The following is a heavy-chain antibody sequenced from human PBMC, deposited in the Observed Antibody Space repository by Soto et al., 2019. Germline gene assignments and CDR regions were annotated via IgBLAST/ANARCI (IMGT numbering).Heavy chain of an antibody. CDR2: ISGSGGST. CDR3: ANPPNGPAAFGLVP. J-gene: IGHJ5*02. Sequence: GGSLRLSCAASGFTFSSYAMSWVRQAPGKGLEWVSAISGSGGSTYYADSVKGRFTISRDNSKNTLYLQMNSLRAEDTAVYYCANPPNGPAAFGLVPWGQGTLVTAPQ. V-gene: IGHV3-23*01. D-gene: IGHD3-10*01. CDR1: GFTFSSYA.